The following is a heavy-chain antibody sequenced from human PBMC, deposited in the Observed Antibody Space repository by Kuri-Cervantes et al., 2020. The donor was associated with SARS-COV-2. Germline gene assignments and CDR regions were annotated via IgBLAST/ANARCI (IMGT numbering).Heavy chain of an antibody. V-gene: IGHV4-30-4*08. J-gene: IGHJ2*01. CDR1: GFSISSGFY. CDR2: IYYSGST. D-gene: IGHD6-19*01. Sequence: SQTLSLTCAVSGFSISSGFYWGWVRQPPGKGLEWIGYIYYSGSTYYNPSLKSRVTISVDTSKNQFSLQLSSVTAADTAVYYCARAESGYEYNSSGWSYWYFDLWGRGTLVTVSS. CDR3: ARAESGYEYNSSGWSYWYFDL.